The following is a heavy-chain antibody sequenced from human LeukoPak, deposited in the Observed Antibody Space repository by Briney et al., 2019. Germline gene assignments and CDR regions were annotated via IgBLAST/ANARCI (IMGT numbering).Heavy chain of an antibody. J-gene: IGHJ4*02. CDR1: GFTFRIYA. CDR2: ISDSGGSR. D-gene: IGHD6-13*01. CDR3: ARASSWWYFDY. Sequence: GGSLRLSCAASGFTFRIYAMSWVRQAPGKGLEWVSVISDSGGSRYHADSVKGRFTISRDNSKNTLYLQMNSLRAEDTAVYYCARASSWWYFDYWGQGTLVTVSS. V-gene: IGHV3-23*01.